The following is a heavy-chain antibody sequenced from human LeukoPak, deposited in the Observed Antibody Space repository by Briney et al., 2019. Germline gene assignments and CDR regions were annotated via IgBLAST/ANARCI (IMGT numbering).Heavy chain of an antibody. CDR2: IYYSGST. CDR3: ARTYSSSLGGY. CDR1: GGSISSSSYY. D-gene: IGHD6-13*01. J-gene: IGHJ4*02. Sequence: SQTLSLTCTVSGGSISSSSYYWGWIRQPPGKGLEWIGSIYYSGSTYYNPSLKSRVTISVDTSKNQFSLKLSSVTAADTAVYYCARTYSSSLGGYWGQGTLVTVSS. V-gene: IGHV4-39*01.